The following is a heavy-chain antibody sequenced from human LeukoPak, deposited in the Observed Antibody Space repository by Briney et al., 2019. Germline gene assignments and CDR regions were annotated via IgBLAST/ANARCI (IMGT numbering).Heavy chain of an antibody. Sequence: KTSETLSLTCTVSGGSISSSSYYWGWIRQPPGKGLEWIGSIYYSGSTYYNPSLKSRVTISVDTSKNQFSLKLSSVTAADTAVYYCARRLFGVVIAPNWFDPWGQGTLVTVSS. CDR1: GGSISSSSYY. CDR2: IYYSGST. D-gene: IGHD3-3*01. J-gene: IGHJ5*02. V-gene: IGHV4-39*01. CDR3: ARRLFGVVIAPNWFDP.